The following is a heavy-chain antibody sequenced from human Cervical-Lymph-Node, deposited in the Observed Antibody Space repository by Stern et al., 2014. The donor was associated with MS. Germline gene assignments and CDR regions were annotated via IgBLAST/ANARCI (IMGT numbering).Heavy chain of an antibody. Sequence: QLQLQESGPGLVKPSETLSLTCTVSGGSISSYYWSWIRQPPGKGLEWIGYIYYSGSTNYNPSLKSRVTISVDTSKNQFSLKLSSVTSADTAVYYCARALRYYYYGMDVWGQGTTVTVSS. CDR3: ARALRYYYYGMDV. CDR2: IYYSGST. J-gene: IGHJ6*02. V-gene: IGHV4-59*01. CDR1: GGSISSYY.